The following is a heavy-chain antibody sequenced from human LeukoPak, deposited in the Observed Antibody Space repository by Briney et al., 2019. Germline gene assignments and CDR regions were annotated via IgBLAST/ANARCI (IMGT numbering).Heavy chain of an antibody. Sequence: GSLRLSCAASGFAFSSYWMSWVRQAPGKGLEWIGEINHSGSTNYNPSLKSRVTISVDTSKNQFSLKLSSVTAADTAVYYCARIAVAGRIYYYYMDVWGKGTTVTVSS. CDR2: INHSGST. V-gene: IGHV4-34*01. D-gene: IGHD6-19*01. CDR1: GFAFSSYW. CDR3: ARIAVAGRIYYYYMDV. J-gene: IGHJ6*03.